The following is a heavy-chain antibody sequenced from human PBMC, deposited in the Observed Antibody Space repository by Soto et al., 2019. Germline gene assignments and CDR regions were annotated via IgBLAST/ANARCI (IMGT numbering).Heavy chain of an antibody. CDR2: IIPILGTP. CDR1: GDTFSSYA. V-gene: IGHV1-69*10. J-gene: IGHJ4*02. D-gene: IGHD3-22*01. CDR3: ARARSRYDRSGYYRPDY. Sequence: SVKVSCKASGDTFSSYAISWVRQAPGQGLEWMGGIIPILGTPNYAQKFQGRVTITADKSTSTAYMEVSSLRSEDTAVYYCARARSRYDRSGYYRPDYWGQGTLVTVSS.